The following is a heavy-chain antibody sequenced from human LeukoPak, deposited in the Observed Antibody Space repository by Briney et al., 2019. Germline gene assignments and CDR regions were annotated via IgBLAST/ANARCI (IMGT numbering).Heavy chain of an antibody. CDR1: GGTFSSYA. Sequence: VASVKVSCKASGGTFSSYAISWVRQAPGQGLEWMGGIIPIFGTANYAQKFQGRVTITADKSTSTAYMELSSLRSEDTAVYYCARNGRDVGALMDYWGQGTLVTVSS. CDR3: ARNGRDVGALMDY. V-gene: IGHV1-69*06. CDR2: IIPIFGTA. J-gene: IGHJ4*02. D-gene: IGHD1-26*01.